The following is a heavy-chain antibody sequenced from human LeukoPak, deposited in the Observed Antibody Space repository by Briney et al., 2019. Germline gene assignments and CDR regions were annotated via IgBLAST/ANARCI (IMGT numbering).Heavy chain of an antibody. J-gene: IGHJ3*02. CDR3: AREYYYGSGSYPEDAFDI. CDR2: MNPNSGNT. CDR1: GYSCTGNY. D-gene: IGHD3-10*01. V-gene: IGHV1-8*02. Sequence: ASVRVSCKASGYSCTGNYIHWVRQAPGQGLEWMGWMNPNSGNTGYAQKFQGRVTMTRNTSISTAYMELSSLRSEDTAVYYCAREYYYGSGSYPEDAFDIWGQGTMVTVSS.